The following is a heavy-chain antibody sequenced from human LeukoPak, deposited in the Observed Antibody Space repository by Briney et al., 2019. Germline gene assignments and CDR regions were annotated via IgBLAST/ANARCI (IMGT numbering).Heavy chain of an antibody. CDR2: INHSGST. V-gene: IGHV4-34*01. Sequence: SETLSLTCAVYGGSFSGYYWSWIRQPPGKGLDWIGQINHSGSTNYNPSLKRRVTMSVGTSKNQFSLKMSSVTAADTAVYYCARAQVGADFHDAFDIWGQGTMVTVSS. D-gene: IGHD1-26*01. J-gene: IGHJ3*02. CDR1: GGSFSGYY. CDR3: ARAQVGADFHDAFDI.